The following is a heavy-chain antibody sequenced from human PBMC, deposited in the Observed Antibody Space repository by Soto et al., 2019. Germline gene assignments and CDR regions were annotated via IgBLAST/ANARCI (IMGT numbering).Heavy chain of an antibody. D-gene: IGHD7-27*01. CDR1: GFTFSDYY. Sequence: PGGSLRLSCAASGFTFSDYYMSWIRQAPGKGLEWVSYISSSSSYTNYADSVKGRFTISRDNAKNSLYLQMNSLRAEDTAVYYCARDRRGGTGVSRAFDIWGQGTMVTVSS. J-gene: IGHJ3*02. CDR2: ISSSSSYT. V-gene: IGHV3-11*05. CDR3: ARDRRGGTGVSRAFDI.